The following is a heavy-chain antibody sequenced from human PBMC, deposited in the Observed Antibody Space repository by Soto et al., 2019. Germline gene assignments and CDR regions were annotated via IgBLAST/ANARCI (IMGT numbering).Heavy chain of an antibody. V-gene: IGHV4-31*03. J-gene: IGHJ4*02. D-gene: IGHD3-22*01. CDR3: ARSLFSYYDSSGYYDYFEY. CDR2: IYYSWST. Sequence: SETLSLTCTVSVGSISSGGYYFSWIRQHPGKGLEWIGYIYYSWSTYYNPSRKSRATISVDTSKNQFSLKLSSVTAADTAVYYWARSLFSYYDSSGYYDYFEYWGQGTLVTVSS. CDR1: VGSISSGGYY.